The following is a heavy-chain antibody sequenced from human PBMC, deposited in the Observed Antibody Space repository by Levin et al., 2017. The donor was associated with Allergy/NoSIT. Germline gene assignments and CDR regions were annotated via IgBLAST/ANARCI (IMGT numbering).Heavy chain of an antibody. V-gene: IGHV3-11*05. CDR1: GFTFSDYY. CDR3: AKVHTDRVKKNYYAMEV. CDR2: ISGGGSFT. D-gene: IGHD5-18*01. Sequence: PGGSLRLSCVASGFTFSDYYMTWVRQAPGKGLVWLSYISGGGSFTSYTDSVAGRFTISRDNANNSLFLDMNNLKPEDTAVYFCAKVHTDRVKKNYYAMEVWGRGTTVTVSS. J-gene: IGHJ6*01.